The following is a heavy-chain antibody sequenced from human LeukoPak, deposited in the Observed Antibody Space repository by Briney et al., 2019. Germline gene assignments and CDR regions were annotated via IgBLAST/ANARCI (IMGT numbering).Heavy chain of an antibody. CDR1: GGSFSGYY. D-gene: IGHD2-2*02. V-gene: IGHV4-34*01. J-gene: IGHJ5*02. CDR3: AREVVVVPAAITAVRGNWFDP. CDR2: INHSGST. Sequence: SETLSLTCAVYGGSFSGYYWSWIRQPPGKGLEWIGEINHSGSTNYNPSLKSRVTISVDTSKNQFSLKLSSVTAADTAVYYCAREVVVVPAAITAVRGNWFDPWGQGTLVTVSS.